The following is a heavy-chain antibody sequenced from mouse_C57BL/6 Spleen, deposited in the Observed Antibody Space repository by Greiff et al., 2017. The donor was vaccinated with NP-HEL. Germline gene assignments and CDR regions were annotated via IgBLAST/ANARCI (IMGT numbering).Heavy chain of an antibody. Sequence: DVKLVESGGGLVQPGGSLKLSCAASGFTFSDYYMYWVRQTPEKRLEWVAYISNGGGSTYYPDTVKGRFTISRDNAKNTLYLQMSRLKSEDTAMDYCAIRGSSYLYAMDYWGQGTSVTVSS. J-gene: IGHJ4*01. V-gene: IGHV5-12*01. CDR3: AIRGSSYLYAMDY. CDR2: ISNGGGST. CDR1: GFTFSDYY. D-gene: IGHD1-1*01.